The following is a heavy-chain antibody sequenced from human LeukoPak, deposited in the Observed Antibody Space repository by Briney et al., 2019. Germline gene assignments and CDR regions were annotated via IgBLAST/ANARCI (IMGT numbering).Heavy chain of an antibody. CDR2: VDPQDGET. CDR1: GYTFTHYY. J-gene: IGHJ4*02. D-gene: IGHD5-24*01. V-gene: IGHV1-69-2*01. Sequence: ASVKISCKVCGYTFTHYYMHGVQQPPGKGLEWMGVVDPQDGETICAEKFQGRVTITADTSTDTAYMELSSLRSEDTAVYYCATDRTVDMDWGQGTLVTVSS. CDR3: ATDRTVDMD.